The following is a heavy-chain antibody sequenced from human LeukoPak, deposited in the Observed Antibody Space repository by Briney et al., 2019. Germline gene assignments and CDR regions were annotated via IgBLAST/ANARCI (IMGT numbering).Heavy chain of an antibody. CDR2: IYTSGST. Sequence: SQTLSLTCTVSGGSISSGSYYWSWIRQPAGKGLEWIGRIYTSGSTNYNPSLKSRVTISVDTSKNQFSLKLSSVTAADTAVYYCARDSMVRGGSIWEDDYYYMDVWGKGTTVTISS. D-gene: IGHD3-10*01. CDR1: GGSISSGSYY. CDR3: ARDSMVRGGSIWEDDYYYMDV. V-gene: IGHV4-61*02. J-gene: IGHJ6*03.